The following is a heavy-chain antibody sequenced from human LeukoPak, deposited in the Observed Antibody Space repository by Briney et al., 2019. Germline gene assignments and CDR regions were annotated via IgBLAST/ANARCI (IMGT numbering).Heavy chain of an antibody. CDR3: ARDAGYYDFWSGGFDP. V-gene: IGHV3-66*02. CDR1: GFTVSSNY. J-gene: IGHJ5*02. Sequence: PGGSLRLSCAASGFTVSSNYMSWVRQAPGKGLEWVSVIYSGGSTYYADSVKGRFTSSRDNSKNTLYLQMNSLRAEDTAVYYCARDAGYYDFWSGGFDPWGQGTLVTVSS. CDR2: IYSGGST. D-gene: IGHD3-3*01.